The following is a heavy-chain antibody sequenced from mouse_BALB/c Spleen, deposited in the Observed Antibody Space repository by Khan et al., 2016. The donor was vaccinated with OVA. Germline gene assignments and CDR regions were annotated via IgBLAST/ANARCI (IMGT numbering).Heavy chain of an antibody. CDR2: ITSGGSYT. D-gene: IGHD1-1*01. J-gene: IGHJ2*01. CDR1: GFTFSSYS. Sequence: EVELVESGGGLVKPGGSLKLSCAASGFTFSSYSMSWVRQTPEKRLEWVATITSGGSYTYYPDSVKGRFTISRDNAKNTLYLQMSSLKSEDTAMYYCSSDWNYYGSSFYFDYWGQGTTLTVSS. CDR3: SSDWNYYGSSFYFDY. V-gene: IGHV5-6-4*01.